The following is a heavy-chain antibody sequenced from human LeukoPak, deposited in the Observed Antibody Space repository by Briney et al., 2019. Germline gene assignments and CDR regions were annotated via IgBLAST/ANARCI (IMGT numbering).Heavy chain of an antibody. CDR2: IYTSGIT. J-gene: IGHJ6*02. CDR1: GGSISSYF. D-gene: IGHD2-2*01. Sequence: SETLSLTCTVSGGSISSYFWTRIRQPAGKGLEWIGRIYTSGITNYNPSLKSRLTMSVDTSKNQFSLNLSSVTAADTAVYYCARECSSSCPRGLDVWGQGTTVTVSS. V-gene: IGHV4-4*07. CDR3: ARECSSSCPRGLDV.